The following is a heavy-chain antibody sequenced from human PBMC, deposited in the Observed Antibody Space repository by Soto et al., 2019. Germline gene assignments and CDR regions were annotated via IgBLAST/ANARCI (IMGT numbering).Heavy chain of an antibody. J-gene: IGHJ6*02. CDR2: SSSGGSSK. CDR1: GFTFRGYY. CDR3: ARRGPLNNIEVVPDYFGLDV. Sequence: QEQLVESGGGLVKPGGSLRLSCEASGFTFRGYYMSWIRQAPGKGLEWISYSSSGGSSKFYTESVKGRFTISRDIAKNSLYLQMDGLRVEDTGVYFCARRGPLNNIEVVPDYFGLDVWGQGTTVTVSS. D-gene: IGHD2-15*01. V-gene: IGHV3-11*01.